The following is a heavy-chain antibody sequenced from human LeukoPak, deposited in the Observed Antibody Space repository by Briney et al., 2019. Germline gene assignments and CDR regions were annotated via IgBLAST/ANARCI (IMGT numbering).Heavy chain of an antibody. CDR3: ARGAIRPPIVVVPAASNWFDP. Sequence: VSLSCAAAEFSFGSECRSWGRQAPGKGLEWVANIKQDGSEKYYVDSVKGRFTISRDNAKNSLYLQMNSLRAEDTAVYYCARGAIRPPIVVVPAASNWFDPWGQGTLVTVSS. CDR2: IKQDGSEK. CDR1: EFSFGSEC. J-gene: IGHJ5*02. D-gene: IGHD2-2*01. V-gene: IGHV3-7*02.